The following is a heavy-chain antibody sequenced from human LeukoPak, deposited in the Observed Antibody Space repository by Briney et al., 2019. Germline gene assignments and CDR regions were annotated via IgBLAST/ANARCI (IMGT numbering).Heavy chain of an antibody. D-gene: IGHD3-22*01. CDR2: ISGSGGST. J-gene: IGHJ4*02. V-gene: IGHV3-23*01. Sequence: GGSLRLSCAASGFTFSSYAMSWVRQAPGKGLEWVSAISGSGGSTYYADSVKGRFTISRDNAKNSLYLQMNSLRAEDTAVYYCARVLHKRNYDSTTYYGYWGQGTLVTVSS. CDR1: GFTFSSYA. CDR3: ARVLHKRNYDSTTYYGY.